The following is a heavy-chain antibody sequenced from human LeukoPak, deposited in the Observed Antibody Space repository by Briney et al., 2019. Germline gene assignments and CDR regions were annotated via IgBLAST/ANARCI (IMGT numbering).Heavy chain of an antibody. CDR1: GFTSSSYS. Sequence: PGGSLRLSCAASGFTSSSYSMNWVRQAPGKGLEWVSSISSSSSYIYYADSVKGRFTISRDNAKNSLYLQMNSLRAEDTAVYYCARDRAAAGTFDYWGQGTLVTVSS. D-gene: IGHD6-13*01. V-gene: IGHV3-21*01. CDR2: ISSSSSYI. CDR3: ARDRAAAGTFDY. J-gene: IGHJ4*02.